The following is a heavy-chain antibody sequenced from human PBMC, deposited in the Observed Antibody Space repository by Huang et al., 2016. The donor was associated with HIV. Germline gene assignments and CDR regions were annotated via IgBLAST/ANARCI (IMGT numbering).Heavy chain of an antibody. CDR2: VSANSGDI. Sequence: QVQLVQSGAEVKRPGASLKVSCKTSGFTFTIYGFSWGRQAPGQGLEWLGWVSANSGDINDEVKCEGRVSMTTDTTSGTAYMELRRLTSDDTATYYCVRESLYFGDFLFDHWGQGTPVTVSA. D-gene: IGHD3-10*01. CDR3: VRESLYFGDFLFDH. V-gene: IGHV1-18*04. CDR1: GFTFTIYG. J-gene: IGHJ4*02.